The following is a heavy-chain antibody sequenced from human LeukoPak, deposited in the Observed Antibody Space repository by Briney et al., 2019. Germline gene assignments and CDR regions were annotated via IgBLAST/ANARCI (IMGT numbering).Heavy chain of an antibody. CDR3: AKEDITRRGYIDV. Sequence: GGSLRLSCAASGSTFSSYSMNWVRQAPGKGLEWVSRIYSDESTTSYADSVKGRFTISRDNAKNSVYLQMNSLRAEDMALYYCAKEDITRRGYIDVWGKGTTVTVSS. CDR2: IYSDESTT. D-gene: IGHD3-3*01. CDR1: GSTFSSYS. V-gene: IGHV3-74*01. J-gene: IGHJ6*04.